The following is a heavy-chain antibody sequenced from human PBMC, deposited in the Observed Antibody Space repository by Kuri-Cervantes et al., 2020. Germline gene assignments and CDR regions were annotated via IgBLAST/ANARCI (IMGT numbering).Heavy chain of an antibody. D-gene: IGHD3-10*01. V-gene: IGHV3-9*01. CDR1: GFRFDDYA. CDR2: ISWNSDSI. CDR3: VKDTGARGDACDI. J-gene: IGHJ3*02. Sequence: GGSLRLSCAASGFRFDDYAMHWVRQAPGKGLEWVSVISWNSDSIGYAGSVRGRFSISRDNAKNCLYLQMNRLSADDTAVYYCVKDTGARGDACDIWGQGTMVTVSS.